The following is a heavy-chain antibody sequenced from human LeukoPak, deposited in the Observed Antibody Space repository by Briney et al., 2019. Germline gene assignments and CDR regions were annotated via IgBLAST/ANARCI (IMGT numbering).Heavy chain of an antibody. CDR2: IWYDGSNK. D-gene: IGHD2-15*01. J-gene: IGHJ4*02. V-gene: IGHV3-33*01. CDR1: GFTFSSYG. CDR3: ARGRGSGGPYYFDY. Sequence: PGGSLRLSCAASGFTFSSYGMHWVRQAPGKGLEWVAVIWYDGSNKYYADSVKGRFIISRDNSKNTLYLQMNSLRAEDTAVYYCARGRGSGGPYYFDYWGQGTLVTVSS.